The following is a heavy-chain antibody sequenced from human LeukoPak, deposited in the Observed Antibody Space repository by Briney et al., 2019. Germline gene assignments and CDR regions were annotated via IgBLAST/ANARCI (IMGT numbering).Heavy chain of an antibody. V-gene: IGHV3-43D*03. CDR3: AKTIAQGYFDY. CDR1: GFTFDDYA. J-gene: IGHJ4*02. Sequence: AGGSLRLSXAASGFTFDDYAMHWVRQAPGKGLEWVSLISWDGGSTYYADSVKGRFTISRDNSKNSLYLQMNSLRAEDTALYYCAKTIAQGYFDYWGQGTLVTVSS. CDR2: ISWDGGST.